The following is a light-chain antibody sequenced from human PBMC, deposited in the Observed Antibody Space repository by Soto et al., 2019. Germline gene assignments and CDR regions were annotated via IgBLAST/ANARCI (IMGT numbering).Light chain of an antibody. CDR2: TTN. Sequence: QSALTQPHSASGTPGQRVTLSCSGSSSNIGTSSVHWFQQLPGTAPKLLISTTNQRPSGVPERFSGSKSGTSASLAISGLQSEDEADYYCAASDDSLNGHVFGTGTKVTVL. CDR1: SSNIGTSS. V-gene: IGLV1-44*01. J-gene: IGLJ1*01. CDR3: AASDDSLNGHV.